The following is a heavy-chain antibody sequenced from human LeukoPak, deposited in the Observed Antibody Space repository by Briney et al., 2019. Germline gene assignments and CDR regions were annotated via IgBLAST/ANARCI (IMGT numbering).Heavy chain of an antibody. J-gene: IGHJ4*02. Sequence: GGSLRLSCAASGFTFSDYYMSWIRQAPGKGLEWASYISSSGSTIYYADSVKGRFTISRDNAKNSLYLQMNSLRAEDTAVYYCARVSPYCTNGVCYDYWGQGTLVTVSS. CDR1: GFTFSDYY. CDR2: ISSSGSTI. V-gene: IGHV3-11*04. D-gene: IGHD2-8*01. CDR3: ARVSPYCTNGVCYDY.